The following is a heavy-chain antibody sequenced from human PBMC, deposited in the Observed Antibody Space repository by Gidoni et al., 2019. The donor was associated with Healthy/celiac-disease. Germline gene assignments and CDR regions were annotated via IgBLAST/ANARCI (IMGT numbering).Heavy chain of an antibody. D-gene: IGHD6-19*01. CDR3: ARPSNPGKGGYSSGRSLDY. CDR1: GFTFSRYA. J-gene: IGHJ4*02. V-gene: IGHV3-30-3*01. CDR2: ISYDGSNK. Sequence: QVQLVESGGGVVQPGRSLRLSCAASGFTFSRYAMHWVRQAPGKGLEWVAVISYDGSNKYYADSVKGRFTISRDNSKNTLYLQMNSLRAEDTAVYYCARPSNPGKGGYSSGRSLDYWGQGTLVTVSS.